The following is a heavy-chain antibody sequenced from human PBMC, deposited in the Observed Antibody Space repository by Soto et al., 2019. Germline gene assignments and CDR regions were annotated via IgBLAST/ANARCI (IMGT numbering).Heavy chain of an antibody. D-gene: IGHD2-2*01. Sequence: SETLSLTCTVSGGSISSHYWSWIRQPPGKGLEWIGYIYYSGSTNYNPSLKSRVTISVDTSKNQFSLKLSSVTAADTAVYYCARVVVPAAAHFDSPNWFRLAYYYMDVWGKGTTVTVSS. J-gene: IGHJ6*03. CDR3: ARVVVPAAAHFDSPNWFRLAYYYMDV. CDR2: IYYSGST. V-gene: IGHV4-59*08. CDR1: GGSISSHY.